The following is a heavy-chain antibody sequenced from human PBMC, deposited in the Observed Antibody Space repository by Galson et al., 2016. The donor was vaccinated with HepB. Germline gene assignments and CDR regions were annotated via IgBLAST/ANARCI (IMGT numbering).Heavy chain of an antibody. V-gene: IGHV3-23*01. D-gene: IGHD1-7*01. CDR1: VFTSSNYA. J-gene: IGHJ4*02. CDR3: AKSWTSAWNYYFDR. Sequence: SLRLSCAATVFTSSNYAMNWVRQAPGKGLEWVSAITGSGGSTYYAESVRGRFTVSRDTSKNTVFLQMTSLRAEDTAVYYCAKSWTSAWNYYFDRWGQGTLVTVSS. CDR2: ITGSGGST.